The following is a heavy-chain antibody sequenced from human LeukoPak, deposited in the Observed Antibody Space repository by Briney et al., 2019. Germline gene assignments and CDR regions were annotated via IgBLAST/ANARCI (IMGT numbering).Heavy chain of an antibody. D-gene: IGHD3-3*01. J-gene: IGHJ6*03. CDR2: ISAYNGNT. Sequence: GASVKVSCKASGYTFTSYGISWVRQAPGQGLEWTGWISAYNGNTNYAQKLQGRVTMTTDTSTSTAYMELRSLRSDDTAVYYCARDRGITIFGVVAYYYYMDVWGKGTTVTVSS. V-gene: IGHV1-18*01. CDR3: ARDRGITIFGVVAYYYYMDV. CDR1: GYTFTSYG.